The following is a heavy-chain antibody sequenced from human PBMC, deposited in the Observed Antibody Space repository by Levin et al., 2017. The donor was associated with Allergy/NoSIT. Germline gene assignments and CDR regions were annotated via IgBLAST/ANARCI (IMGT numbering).Heavy chain of an antibody. V-gene: IGHV3-30*18. D-gene: IGHD3-9*01. CDR3: AKVGRNYDILTGSMGP. CDR1: GFTFSSYG. Sequence: LSLTCAASGFTFSSYGMHWVRQAPGKGLEWVAVISYDGSNKYYADSVKGRFTISRDNSKNTLYLQMNSLRAEDTAVYYCAKVGRNYDILTGSMGPWGQGTLVTVSS. J-gene: IGHJ4*02. CDR2: ISYDGSNK.